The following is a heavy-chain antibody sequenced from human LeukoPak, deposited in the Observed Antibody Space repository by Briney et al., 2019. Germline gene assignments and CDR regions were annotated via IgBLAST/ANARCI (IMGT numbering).Heavy chain of an antibody. J-gene: IGHJ4*02. V-gene: IGHV3-48*03. CDR1: GFTFSSYE. CDR3: AKGGGVRGVDYFDY. D-gene: IGHD3-10*01. Sequence: PGGSLRLSCAASGFTFSSYEMNWVRQAPGKGLEWVSYISSSGSTIYYADSVKGRFTISRDNAKNSLYLQMNSLRAEDTAVYYCAKGGGVRGVDYFDYWGQGTLVTVSS. CDR2: ISSSGSTI.